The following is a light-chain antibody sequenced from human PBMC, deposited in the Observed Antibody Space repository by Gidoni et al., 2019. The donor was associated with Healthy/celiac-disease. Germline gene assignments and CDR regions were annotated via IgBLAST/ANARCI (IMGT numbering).Light chain of an antibody. Sequence: DIQMTQSPSSLSASVGDRVTITCRASQSISSYFNWYQQKPGKAPKVLIYAASSLQSGVPSRFSGSGSGTDFTLTSSSLQPEDFATYYCQQSYTTPQTFGQGTKLEIK. J-gene: IGKJ2*01. CDR1: QSISSY. CDR2: AAS. CDR3: QQSYTTPQT. V-gene: IGKV1-39*01.